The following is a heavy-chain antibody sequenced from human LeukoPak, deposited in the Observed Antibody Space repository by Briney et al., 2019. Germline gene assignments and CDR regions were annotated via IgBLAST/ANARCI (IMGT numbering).Heavy chain of an antibody. J-gene: IGHJ4*02. Sequence: GGSLRLSCAASGFTFRSYWMKWVRQAPGKGLEWVTNIKEDGSEDYYADSVKGRFTISRDNAKNSLFLQMNSLRAEDTAVYYCASGGASAYWGQGTLVTVSS. CDR2: IKEDGSED. CDR3: ASGGASAY. CDR1: GFTFRSYW. D-gene: IGHD3-16*01. V-gene: IGHV3-7*01.